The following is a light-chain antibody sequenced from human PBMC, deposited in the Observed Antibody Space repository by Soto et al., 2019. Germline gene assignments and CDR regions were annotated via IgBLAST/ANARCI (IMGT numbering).Light chain of an antibody. CDR3: QQYECFSPYT. CDR1: QSVSSS. Sequence: DIQMTQSPSTLSAFVGDRVTITCRASQSVSSSLAWYQQKPGKAPKLLIYDASTLVSGVPSRFSGSGSGTKYTLTSNSLQPGDFATDYCQQYECFSPYTFGQGTRLEI. CDR2: DAS. J-gene: IGKJ2*01. V-gene: IGKV1-5*01.